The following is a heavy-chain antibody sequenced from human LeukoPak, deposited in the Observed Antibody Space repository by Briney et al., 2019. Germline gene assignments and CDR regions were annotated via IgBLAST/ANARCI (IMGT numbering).Heavy chain of an antibody. J-gene: IGHJ2*01. Sequence: GASVKASCKASGGTFSSYAISWVRQAPGQGLEWMGGIIPIFGTANYAQKFQGRVTITADESTSTAYMELSSLRSEDTAVYYCARDLRSRDPYWYFDLWGRGTLVTVSS. CDR2: IIPIFGTA. CDR3: ARDLRSRDPYWYFDL. D-gene: IGHD2-2*01. CDR1: GGTFSSYA. V-gene: IGHV1-69*13.